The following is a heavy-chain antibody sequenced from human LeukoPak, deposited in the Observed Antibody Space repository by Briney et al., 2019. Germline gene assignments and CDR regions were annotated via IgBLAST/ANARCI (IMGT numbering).Heavy chain of an antibody. Sequence: SQTLSLTCIVSGGSISSGTYHWSWIRQYPGKGLGWIGHISYGGTTYYNPSLQSRVTISVDTAKNHFSLKLSSVTAADTATYYCARDAHCTGIACYSPYNWFDPWGQGTLVTVSS. CDR2: ISYGGTT. CDR3: ARDAHCTGIACYSPYNWFDP. J-gene: IGHJ5*02. D-gene: IGHD2-15*01. V-gene: IGHV4-31*03. CDR1: GGSISSGTYH.